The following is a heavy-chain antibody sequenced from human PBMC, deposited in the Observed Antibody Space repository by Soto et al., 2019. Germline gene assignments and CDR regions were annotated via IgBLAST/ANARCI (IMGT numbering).Heavy chain of an antibody. CDR3: AMTTVH. D-gene: IGHD4-4*01. V-gene: IGHV3-66*01. J-gene: IGHJ1*01. CDR1: GFTVNTNY. CDR2: IYSGGNT. Sequence: GGSLRLSCAVSGFTVNTNYMNWVRQAPGKGLEWVSVIYSGGNTYYADSVKGRFNISRDNSKNTLYLQMNNVRAEDTAVYYCAMTTVHWGQGTLVTVSS.